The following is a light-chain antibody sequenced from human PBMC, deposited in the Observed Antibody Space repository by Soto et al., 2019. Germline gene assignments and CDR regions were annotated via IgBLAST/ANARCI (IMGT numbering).Light chain of an antibody. J-gene: IGKJ1*01. CDR2: GAS. CDR3: QQYGSSPLT. V-gene: IGKV3-20*01. CDR1: QSVSSTY. Sequence: EIVLTQSPGTLSLSPGEGATLSCRASQSVSSTYLAWYQQKPGQAPRLLIYGASSRATGIPDRVSGSGSGTDFTLTISRLEPEDFAVYYCQQYGSSPLTFGQGTKVDIK.